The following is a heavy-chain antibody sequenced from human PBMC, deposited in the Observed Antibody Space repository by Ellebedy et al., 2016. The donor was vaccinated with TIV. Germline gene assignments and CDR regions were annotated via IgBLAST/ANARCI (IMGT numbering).Heavy chain of an antibody. D-gene: IGHD3-3*01. Sequence: PGGSLRLSCAASGFTFSSYWMHWVRQAPGKGLVWVSRINSDGSSTSYADSVKGRFTISRDNAKNTLYLQMNSLRAEETAVYYCTASPTYYDFWSGYYGGGRFDYWGQGTLVTVSS. V-gene: IGHV3-74*01. J-gene: IGHJ4*02. CDR3: TASPTYYDFWSGYYGGGRFDY. CDR1: GFTFSSYW. CDR2: INSDGSST.